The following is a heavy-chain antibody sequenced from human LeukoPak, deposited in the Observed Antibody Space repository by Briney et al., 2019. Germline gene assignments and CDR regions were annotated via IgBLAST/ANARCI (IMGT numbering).Heavy chain of an antibody. CDR3: ARLMTTVTLYYFDY. J-gene: IGHJ4*02. CDR2: ISAYNGNT. V-gene: IGHV1-18*01. CDR1: GYTFTSYG. Sequence: ASVKVSCKASGYTFTSYGISWVRQAPGQGLEWMGWISAYNGNTNYAQKLQGRVTMTTDTSTSTAYMELRSLRSDDTAVYYCARLMTTVTLYYFDYWGQGTLVTVSS. D-gene: IGHD4-17*01.